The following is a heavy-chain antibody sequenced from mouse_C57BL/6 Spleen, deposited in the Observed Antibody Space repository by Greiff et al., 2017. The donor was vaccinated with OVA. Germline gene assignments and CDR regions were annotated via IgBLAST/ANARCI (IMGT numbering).Heavy chain of an antibody. V-gene: IGHV1-59*01. J-gene: IGHJ2*01. CDR1: GYTFTSYW. CDR2: LAPSDSNT. Sequence: QVQLQQSGAELVRPGTSVKLSCKASGYTFTSYWLPWVQQRPGQGLAWIGRLAPSDSNTNYNQKFKGKAPLPVDKSASTAYLPLSSRTSEDSAVYYCARGGRRKYYWDDWGQGTTLTVSS. CDR3: ARGGRRKYYWDD. D-gene: IGHD2-12*01.